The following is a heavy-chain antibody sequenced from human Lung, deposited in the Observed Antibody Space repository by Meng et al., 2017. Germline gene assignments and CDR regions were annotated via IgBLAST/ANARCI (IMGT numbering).Heavy chain of an antibody. Sequence: EVQLVESVGGLVKPGGSLSLSCAASGFTFSSYSMNWVRQAPGKGLEWVSSISSSSAYADSVKGRFTISRDNAKNSLYLQMNSLRAEDTAVYYCARGRVVVAATPSDYWGQGTLVTVSS. D-gene: IGHD2-15*01. CDR2: ISSSSA. CDR3: ARGRVVVAATPSDY. J-gene: IGHJ4*02. V-gene: IGHV3-21*01. CDR1: GFTFSSYS.